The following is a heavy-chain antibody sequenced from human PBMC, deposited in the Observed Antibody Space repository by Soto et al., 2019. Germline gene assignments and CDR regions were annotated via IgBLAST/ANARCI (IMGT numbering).Heavy chain of an antibody. Sequence: EVQLVESGGGLVKPGGSLRLSCAASGFTFSSYSMNWVRQAPGKGLEWVSSISSSSSYIYYADSVKGRFTMSRDNAKNSLYPQMNSTRAEDTAVYYCARTSLVRGVGDSWGQGTLVIVSS. J-gene: IGHJ4*02. V-gene: IGHV3-21*01. CDR1: GFTFSSYS. D-gene: IGHD3-10*01. CDR2: ISSSSSYI. CDR3: ARTSLVRGVGDS.